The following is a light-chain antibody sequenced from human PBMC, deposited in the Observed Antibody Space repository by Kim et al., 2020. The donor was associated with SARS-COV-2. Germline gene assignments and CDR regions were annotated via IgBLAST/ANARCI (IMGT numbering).Light chain of an antibody. V-gene: IGKV3-20*01. J-gene: IGKJ4*01. CDR2: GAS. CDR3: QQYASSPVT. Sequence: SPGDEATLPCRASQTVGRNYLAWYQYKPGQAPRRLIYGASNRATGSPDRFSGSATGTEFTLTISRLEPEDFAMYYCQQYASSPVTFGGGTKVEIK. CDR1: QTVGRNY.